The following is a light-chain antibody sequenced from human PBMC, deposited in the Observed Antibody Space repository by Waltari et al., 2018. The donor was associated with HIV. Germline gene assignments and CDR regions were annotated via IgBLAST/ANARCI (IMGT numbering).Light chain of an antibody. CDR3: SSHAGSNNYV. CDR2: EVS. CDR1: SSDVGGSAY. J-gene: IGLJ1*01. V-gene: IGLV2-8*01. Sequence: QSALTQPPSASGSPGQSVTIPCSGTSSDVGGSAYVSWYQQHPGKPPKLMIYEVSKRPSGVPDRFSGSKSGNTASLTVSGLQAEDEADYYCSSHAGSNNYVFGTGTKVTVL.